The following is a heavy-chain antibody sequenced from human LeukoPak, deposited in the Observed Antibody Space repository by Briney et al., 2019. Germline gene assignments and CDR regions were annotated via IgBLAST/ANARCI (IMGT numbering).Heavy chain of an antibody. CDR2: INPSGRT. Sequence: KASETLSLTCVVSGGSFSGYHWTWIRHSPGKGFEWIGEINPSGRTNYNPSLKSRVMMSVDTSKSQFSLSLTSATAADTAVYYCVIALTFPDIYYMDFWGEGTAVTVFS. V-gene: IGHV4-34*01. CDR1: GGSFSGYH. CDR3: VIALTFPDIYYMDF. D-gene: IGHD2/OR15-2a*01. J-gene: IGHJ6*03.